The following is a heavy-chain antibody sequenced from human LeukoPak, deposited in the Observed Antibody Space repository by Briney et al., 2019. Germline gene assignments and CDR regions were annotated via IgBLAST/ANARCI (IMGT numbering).Heavy chain of an antibody. CDR2: INTNTGNP. CDR1: GYTFTSYA. D-gene: IGHD6-13*01. CDR3: ARGSSSWTASPPDY. V-gene: IGHV7-4-1*02. Sequence: GASVKVSCKASGYTFTSYAMNWVRQAPGQGLEWMGWINTNTGNPTYAQGFTGRFVFSLDTSVSTAYLRISSLKAEDTAVYYCARGSSSWTASPPDYWGQGTLVTVSS. J-gene: IGHJ4*02.